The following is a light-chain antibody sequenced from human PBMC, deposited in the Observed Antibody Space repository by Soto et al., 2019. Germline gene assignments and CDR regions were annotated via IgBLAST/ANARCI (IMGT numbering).Light chain of an antibody. V-gene: IGKV3-20*01. CDR1: QTVTSYY. Sequence: EIVLTQSPGTLSLSPGERATLSCRASQTVTSYYLAWYQQKPCQAPRLLIYGASDRATGIPDRFSASGSGTDFTLTISRLEPQDFAIYYCQQYGDSPLTFGGGTRVDIK. CDR2: GAS. J-gene: IGKJ4*01. CDR3: QQYGDSPLT.